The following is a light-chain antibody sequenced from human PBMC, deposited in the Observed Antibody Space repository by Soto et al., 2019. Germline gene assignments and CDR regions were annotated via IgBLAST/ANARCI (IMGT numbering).Light chain of an antibody. CDR2: AAV. Sequence: DIQMTQSPSSLSASVGDRVTITCRASEDIRNYLNWYQQKLGKAPKLLISAAVSLQSGVPSRFSGRGSGTVFTLNITSLQPEDFATYYCQQSLRSPQSFGQGTKLEIK. CDR3: QQSLRSPQS. V-gene: IGKV1-39*01. J-gene: IGKJ2*03. CDR1: EDIRNY.